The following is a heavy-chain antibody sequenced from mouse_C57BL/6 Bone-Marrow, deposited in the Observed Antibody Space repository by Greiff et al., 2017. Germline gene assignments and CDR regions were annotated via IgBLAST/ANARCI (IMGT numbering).Heavy chain of an antibody. D-gene: IGHD2-10*02. Sequence: EVQVVESGGGLVKPGGSLKLSCAASGFTFSSYAMSWVRQTPEKRLEWVATISDGGSYTYYPDNVKGRFTISRDNAKNNLYLQMSHLKSEDTAMYYCAREGIDVWYPSWFAYWGQGTLVTVSA. CDR2: ISDGGSYT. CDR1: GFTFSSYA. J-gene: IGHJ3*01. CDR3: AREGIDVWYPSWFAY. V-gene: IGHV5-4*01.